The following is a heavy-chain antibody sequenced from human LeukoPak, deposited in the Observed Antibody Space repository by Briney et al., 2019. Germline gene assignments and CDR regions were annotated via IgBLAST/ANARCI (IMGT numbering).Heavy chain of an antibody. Sequence: SETLSLTCTVSGGSISSYYWSWIRQPPGKGLEWIGYIYYSGSTNYNPSPKSRVTISVDTSKNQFSLKLSSVTAADTAVYYCARVSSGWVIDYWGQETLVTVSS. CDR1: GGSISSYY. CDR2: IYYSGST. D-gene: IGHD6-19*01. V-gene: IGHV4-59*01. J-gene: IGHJ4*02. CDR3: ARVSSGWVIDY.